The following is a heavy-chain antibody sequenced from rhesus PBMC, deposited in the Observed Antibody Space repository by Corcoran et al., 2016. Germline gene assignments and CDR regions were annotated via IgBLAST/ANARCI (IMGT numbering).Heavy chain of an antibody. CDR3: AREWEHRGGIHV. Sequence: QVQLQESGPGLVKPSETLSLTCAVSGGSISDDYYWSWIRQPPGKGLEWIWYIDGMGGGNNYNPSLKNRVTISIDTSKNQFSLKLSAVTAADTAVYYCAREWEHRGGIHVWGPGVLVTVSS. V-gene: IGHV4-106*01. CDR2: IDGMGGGN. D-gene: IGHD1-44*01. J-gene: IGHJ5-1*01. CDR1: GGSISDDYY.